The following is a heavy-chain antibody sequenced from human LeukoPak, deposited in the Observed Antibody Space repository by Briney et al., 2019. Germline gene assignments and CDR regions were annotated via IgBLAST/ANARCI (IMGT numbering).Heavy chain of an antibody. CDR3: AKDIGRLGELSFLLDY. V-gene: IGHV3-9*03. CDR1: GFTFDDYA. D-gene: IGHD3-16*02. Sequence: GGSLRLSCAASGFTFDDYAMHWVRQAPGKGLEWVSGISWNSGSIGYADSVKGRFTISRDNAKNSLYLQMNSLRAEDMALYYCAKDIGRLGELSFLLDYWGQGTLVTVSS. CDR2: ISWNSGSI. J-gene: IGHJ4*02.